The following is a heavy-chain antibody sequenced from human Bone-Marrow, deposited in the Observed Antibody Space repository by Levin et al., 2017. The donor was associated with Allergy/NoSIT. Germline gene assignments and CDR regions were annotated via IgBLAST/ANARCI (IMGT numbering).Heavy chain of an antibody. CDR2: INTNTGNP. Sequence: GESLKISCKASGYTFTSYAMNWVRQAPGQGLEWMGWINTNTGNPTYAQGFTGRFVFSLDTSVSTAYLQISSLKAEDTAVYYCARDGFLEWLLPDSSYYYYYMDVWGKGTTVTVSS. CDR3: ARDGFLEWLLPDSSYYYYYMDV. V-gene: IGHV7-4-1*02. J-gene: IGHJ6*03. CDR1: GYTFTSYA. D-gene: IGHD3-3*01.